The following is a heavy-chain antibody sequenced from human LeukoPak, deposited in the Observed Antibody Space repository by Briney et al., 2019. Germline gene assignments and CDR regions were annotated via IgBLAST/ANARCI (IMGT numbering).Heavy chain of an antibody. V-gene: IGHV4-34*01. D-gene: IGHD6-6*01. Sequence: PSETLSLTCAVYGGSFSGYYWSWIRQPPGKGLEWIGEINHSGSTNYNPPLKSRVTISVDRSENQFSLRLTSVTAADTAVYYCARVRWDSSSSEDYWGQGTLVTVSS. CDR1: GGSFSGYY. CDR2: INHSGST. J-gene: IGHJ4*02. CDR3: ARVRWDSSSSEDY.